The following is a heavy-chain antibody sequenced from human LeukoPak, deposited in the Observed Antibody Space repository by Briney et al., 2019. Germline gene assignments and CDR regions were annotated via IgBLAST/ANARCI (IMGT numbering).Heavy chain of an antibody. J-gene: IGHJ4*02. CDR1: GFTFTSYG. CDR3: ARPGGSSWLHEYYFDY. Sequence: GASVKVSCKASGFTFTSYGISRVRQAPGQGLEWMGWISAYNGNTNYAQKLQGRVTMTTDTSTSTAYMELRSLRSDDTAVYYCARPGGSSWLHEYYFDYWGQGTLVTVSS. CDR2: ISAYNGNT. D-gene: IGHD6-13*01. V-gene: IGHV1-18*01.